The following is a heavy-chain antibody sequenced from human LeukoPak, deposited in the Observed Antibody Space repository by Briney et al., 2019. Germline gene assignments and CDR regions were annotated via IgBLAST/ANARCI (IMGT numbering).Heavy chain of an antibody. J-gene: IGHJ4*02. D-gene: IGHD3-22*01. CDR2: IYPDDSDT. V-gene: IGHV5-51*01. CDR3: VRQNYDSSGYYFAY. CDR1: GYSFTSYW. Sequence: GESLKISCKGSGYSFTSYWIGWVRQMPGKGLEWMGIIYPDDSDTRYSPSFQGQVTISADKSITTAYLQWSNLKASDTAMYYCVRQNYDSSGYYFAYWGQGTPVTVSS.